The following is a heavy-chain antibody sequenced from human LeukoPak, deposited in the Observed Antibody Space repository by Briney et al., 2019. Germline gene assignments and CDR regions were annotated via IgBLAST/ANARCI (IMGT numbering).Heavy chain of an antibody. CDR3: ARGTGDYDYPLRDRWYFDL. J-gene: IGHJ2*01. Sequence: GGSLRLSCAASGFTFSSYAMHWVRQAPGKGLEWMAVISDDGSNKYYAEYVRGRFTISRSTPRNTLYLQMNSLRPEDTAVYYCARGTGDYDYPLRDRWYFDLWGRGTLVTVSS. V-gene: IGHV3-30-3*01. D-gene: IGHD5-12*01. CDR2: ISDDGSNK. CDR1: GFTFSSYA.